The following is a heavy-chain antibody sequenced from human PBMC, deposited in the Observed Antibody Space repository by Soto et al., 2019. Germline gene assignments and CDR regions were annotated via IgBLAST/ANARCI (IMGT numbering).Heavy chain of an antibody. J-gene: IGHJ4*02. Sequence: EVQLVESGGGLVKPGGSLSLSCAASGFTFSSYSMNWVRQAPGKGLEWVSSISSSSSYIYYADSVKGRFTISRDNAKNSLYLQMNSRRAEHTAVYYCASSSSSSGGEYYWGQGTLVTVSS. V-gene: IGHV3-21*01. CDR1: GFTFSSYS. CDR2: ISSSSSYI. CDR3: ASSSSSSGGEYY. D-gene: IGHD6-6*01.